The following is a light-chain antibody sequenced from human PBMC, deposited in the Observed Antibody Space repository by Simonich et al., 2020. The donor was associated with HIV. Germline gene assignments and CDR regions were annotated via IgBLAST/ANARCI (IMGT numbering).Light chain of an antibody. CDR1: QRVSSY. CDR2: DAS. CDR3: QQRSNWPLT. J-gene: IGKJ3*01. V-gene: IGKV3-11*01. Sequence: EIVLTQSPATLSLSPGERAPLPCRASQRVSSYLAWYQQKPGQAPRLLIYDASNRATGIPARFSGSGSGTDFTLTISSLEPEDFAVYYCQQRSNWPLTFGPGTKVDIK.